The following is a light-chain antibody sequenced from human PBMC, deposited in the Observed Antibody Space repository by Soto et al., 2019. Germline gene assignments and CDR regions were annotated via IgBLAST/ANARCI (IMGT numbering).Light chain of an antibody. Sequence: QSALTQPASVSGSPGQSITISCTGTSSDVGGYNYVSWYQQHPGKAPKLMIYDVSNRPSGVSNRFSGSKSGNTASLTFSGLQAEDEADYYCISYTSSSIVFGGGTKLTVL. CDR2: DVS. J-gene: IGLJ2*01. CDR3: ISYTSSSIV. V-gene: IGLV2-14*01. CDR1: SSDVGGYNY.